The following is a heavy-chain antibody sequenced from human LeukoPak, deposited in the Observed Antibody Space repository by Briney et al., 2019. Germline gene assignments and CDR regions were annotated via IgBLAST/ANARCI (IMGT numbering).Heavy chain of an antibody. Sequence: ASVKVSCKASGYTFTSYGISWVRQAPGQGLEWMGWISAYNGNTNCAQKLQGRVTMTTDTSTSTAYMELRSLRSDDTAVYYCARGGIYDILTGAHQPFDYWGQGTLVTVSS. J-gene: IGHJ4*02. CDR1: GYTFTSYG. CDR2: ISAYNGNT. CDR3: ARGGIYDILTGAHQPFDY. V-gene: IGHV1-18*01. D-gene: IGHD3-9*01.